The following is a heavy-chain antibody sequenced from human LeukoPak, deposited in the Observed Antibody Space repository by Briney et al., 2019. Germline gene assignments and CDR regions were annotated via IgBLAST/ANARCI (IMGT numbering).Heavy chain of an antibody. CDR1: GDSVSSNY. CDR2: FYSRTSV. V-gene: IGHV4-59*02. CDR3: AKVGHYIDSSGYYYLDY. D-gene: IGHD3-22*01. J-gene: IGHJ4*02. Sequence: SETLSLTCTVSGDSVSSNYWSWIRQPPGKGLEWLGYFYSRTSVTSNPSLQGRVTMSSDTAKNQFSLRLTSVAAADTAVYYCAKVGHYIDSSGYYYLDYWGQGTLVTVSS.